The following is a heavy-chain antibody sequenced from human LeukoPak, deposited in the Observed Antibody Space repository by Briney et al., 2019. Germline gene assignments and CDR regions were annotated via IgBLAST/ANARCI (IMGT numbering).Heavy chain of an antibody. CDR3: ARDGRRQATVAVYYYYGMDV. CDR2: IYTSGST. V-gene: IGHV4-61*02. D-gene: IGHD4-23*01. CDR1: GGSISSGSYY. J-gene: IGHJ6*02. Sequence: SQTLSLTCIVSGGSISSGSYYWSWIRQPAGKGLEWIGRIYTSGSTNYNPSLKSRVTISVDTSKNQFSLKLSSVTAADTAVYYCARDGRRQATVAVYYYYGMDVWGQGTTVTVSS.